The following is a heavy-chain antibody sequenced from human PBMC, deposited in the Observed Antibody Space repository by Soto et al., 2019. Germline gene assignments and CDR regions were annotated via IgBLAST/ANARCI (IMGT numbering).Heavy chain of an antibody. CDR3: ARVGVTGHYYYYMDV. CDR1: GGSISSGGYY. V-gene: IGHV4-31*03. J-gene: IGHJ6*03. Sequence: QVQLQESGPGLVKPSQTLSLTCTVSGGSISSGGYYWSWIRQHPGKGLEWIGYIYYIGSTYYNPSLKSRVTISVDTSKNQFSLKLSSVTAADTAVYYCARVGVTGHYYYYMDVWGKGTTVTVFS. D-gene: IGHD2-8*01. CDR2: IYYIGST.